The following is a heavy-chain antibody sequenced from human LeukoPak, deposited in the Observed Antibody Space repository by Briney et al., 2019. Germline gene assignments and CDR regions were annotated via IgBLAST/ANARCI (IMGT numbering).Heavy chain of an antibody. CDR2: IIGSGGRT. D-gene: IGHD6-19*01. V-gene: IGHV3-23*01. J-gene: IGHJ4*02. Sequence: PGGSLILSCAASGFTFSNYAMSWVRQAPGKGLEWVSIIIGSGGRTHYADSVKGRFTISRDNSENTLYLQMNSLRADDTAVYYCARNPGYDRGWYYFDYWGQGTLVTVSS. CDR1: GFTFSNYA. CDR3: ARNPGYDRGWYYFDY.